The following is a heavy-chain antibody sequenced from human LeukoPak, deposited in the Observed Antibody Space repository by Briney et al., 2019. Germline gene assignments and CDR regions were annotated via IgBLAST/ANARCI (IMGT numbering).Heavy chain of an antibody. CDR1: GGSISSYY. CDR2: IYYSGST. D-gene: IGHD3-9*01. V-gene: IGHV4-59*01. CDR3: ARVADILTGYYLDY. Sequence: PSGTLSLTCTVSGGSISSYYWSWLRQPPGKGLEWIGYIYYSGSTNYNPSLKSRVTISVDTSKNQFSLKLSSVTAADTAVYYCARVADILTGYYLDYWGQGTLVTVSS. J-gene: IGHJ4*02.